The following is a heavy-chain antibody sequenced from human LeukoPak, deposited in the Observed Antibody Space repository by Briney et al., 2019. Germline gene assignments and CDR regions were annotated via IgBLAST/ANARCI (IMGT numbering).Heavy chain of an antibody. J-gene: IGHJ4*02. Sequence: PGGSLRLSCAASGFTFSSYGMHWVCQAPGKGLEWVAVISYDGSNKYYADSVKGRFTISRDNSKNTLYLQMNSLRAEDTAVYYCAKDLTLYYDSPLFDYWGQGTLVTVSS. CDR3: AKDLTLYYDSPLFDY. CDR2: ISYDGSNK. D-gene: IGHD3-22*01. V-gene: IGHV3-30*18. CDR1: GFTFSSYG.